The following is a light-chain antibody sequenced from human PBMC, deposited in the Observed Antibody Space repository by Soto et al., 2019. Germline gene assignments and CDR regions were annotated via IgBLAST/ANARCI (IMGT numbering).Light chain of an antibody. CDR3: QQYENLPIT. CDR1: QDISNL. CDR2: DAS. V-gene: IGKV1-33*01. J-gene: IGKJ5*01. Sequence: DIQMTQSPSSLSASVGDRVTITCQATQDISNLLNWFQQKPGKAPKPLIYDASNLETGVPSRFSGSGSGTDFTFTISSLQAEDIATYYCQQYENLPITFGQGTRLEIK.